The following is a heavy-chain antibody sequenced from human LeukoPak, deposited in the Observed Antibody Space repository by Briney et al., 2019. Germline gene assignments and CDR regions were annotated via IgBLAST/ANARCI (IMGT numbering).Heavy chain of an antibody. D-gene: IGHD6-13*01. V-gene: IGHV3-33*01. J-gene: IGHJ1*01. CDR1: GFTFSNLG. Sequence: GGSLRLSCVASGFTFSNLGMHWVRQAPGKGLEWVAVIRFDGSNKYYADSVKGRFTISRDNSKNTLYLQMNSLRAEDTAVYYCARDALYSSSWDAEYFQHWGQGTLVTVSS. CDR2: IRFDGSNK. CDR3: ARDALYSSSWDAEYFQH.